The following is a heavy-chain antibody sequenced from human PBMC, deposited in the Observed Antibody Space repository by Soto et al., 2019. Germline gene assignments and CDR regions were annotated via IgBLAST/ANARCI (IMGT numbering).Heavy chain of an antibody. D-gene: IGHD6-13*01. J-gene: IGHJ4*02. CDR3: ARHHVRGRTIAGAAEF. V-gene: IGHV4-34*01. CDR1: GGSFSGYY. CDR2: INHSGNT. Sequence: KPSESLSLTCAVDGGSFSGYYWSWIRQPPGKVLEWIGEINHSGNTNYNPSLKSRATISVDTSKNQLVLNLSSVTAADTAMYYCARHHVRGRTIAGAAEFWGQGTLVTVSS.